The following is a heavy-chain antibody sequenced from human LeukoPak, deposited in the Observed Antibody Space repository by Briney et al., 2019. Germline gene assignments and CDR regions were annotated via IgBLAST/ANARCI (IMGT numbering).Heavy chain of an antibody. CDR2: IKQDGSEK. CDR3: VRDHNWASDY. CDR1: GFTFSSYW. Sequence: GGSLRLSCAVSGFTFSSYWMSWFRQAPGKGLEWVANIKQDGSEKYYLDSVKGRFAISRDNAKNSLYLQMNSLRAEDTAVYYCVRDHNWASDYWGQGTLVTVSS. J-gene: IGHJ4*02. V-gene: IGHV3-7*01. D-gene: IGHD1-20*01.